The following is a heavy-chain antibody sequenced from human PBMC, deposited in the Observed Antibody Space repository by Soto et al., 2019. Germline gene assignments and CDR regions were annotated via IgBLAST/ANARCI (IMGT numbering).Heavy chain of an antibody. CDR1: GFTFSSYW. V-gene: IGHV3-74*01. Sequence: GGSLRLSCAASGFTFSSYWMHWVRQAPGKGLVWVSRINSDGSSTSYADSVKGRFAISRDNAKNTLYLQMNSLRAEDTAVYYCARDQNGPYYYYMDVWGKGTTVTVSS. D-gene: IGHD1-1*01. CDR2: INSDGSST. CDR3: ARDQNGPYYYYMDV. J-gene: IGHJ6*03.